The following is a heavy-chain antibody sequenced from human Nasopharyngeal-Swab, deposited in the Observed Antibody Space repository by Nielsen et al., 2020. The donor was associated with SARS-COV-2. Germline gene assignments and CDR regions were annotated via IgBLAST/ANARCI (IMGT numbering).Heavy chain of an antibody. V-gene: IGHV3-48*03. J-gene: IGHJ3*02. CDR3: AREVPYSGHDDAFDI. D-gene: IGHD5-12*01. CDR1: GITFEDYA. Sequence: GESLKISCSVSGITFEDYAINWVRQAPGKGLEWISYISTTTATIYYADSVKGRFTISRDNAKNSLYLQMNSLRAEDTAVYYCAREVPYSGHDDAFDIWGQGTMVTVSA. CDR2: ISTTTATI.